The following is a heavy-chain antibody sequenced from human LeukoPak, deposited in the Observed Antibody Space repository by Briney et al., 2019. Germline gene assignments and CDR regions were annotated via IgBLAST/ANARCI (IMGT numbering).Heavy chain of an antibody. CDR2: IYRGGDT. V-gene: IGHV3-53*04. Sequence: GGSLRLSCAASAIIFSTYNMNWVRQAPGKGLEWVSTIYRGGDTYYADSVKGRFTISRPNSRNALYLQMNSLRSEDTAVYYCARESSVSGWYIYWGQGTLVTVSS. D-gene: IGHD6-19*01. J-gene: IGHJ4*02. CDR1: AIIFSTYN. CDR3: ARESSVSGWYIY.